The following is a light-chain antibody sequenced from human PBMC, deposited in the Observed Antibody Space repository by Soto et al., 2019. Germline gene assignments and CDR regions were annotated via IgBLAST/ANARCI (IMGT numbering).Light chain of an antibody. V-gene: IGLV2-23*01. CDR2: EGS. J-gene: IGLJ3*02. CDR1: SSDIGSYYL. Sequence: QSVLTQPASVSGSPGQSITISCTGTSSDIGSYYLVSWYKQHPGKAPELMIYEGSKRPSGVSNRFSGSKSGNTASLTISGLQPEDEADYYCCSYAGSNSLVFGGGTKLTVL. CDR3: CSYAGSNSLV.